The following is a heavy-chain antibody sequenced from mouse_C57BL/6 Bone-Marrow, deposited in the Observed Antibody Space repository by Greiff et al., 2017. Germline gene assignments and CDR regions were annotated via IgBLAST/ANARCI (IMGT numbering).Heavy chain of an antibody. Sequence: QVQLKESGPELVKPGASVKISCKASGYSFTSSYIHWVKQRPGQGLEWIGWIYPGSGNTKYNEKFKGKATLTADTSSSTAYMQLSSLTSEDSAVYYCARDTTVVARGYFDYWGQGTTLTVSS. CDR1: GYSFTSSY. CDR3: ARDTTVVARGYFDY. D-gene: IGHD1-1*01. J-gene: IGHJ2*01. CDR2: IYPGSGNT. V-gene: IGHV1-66*01.